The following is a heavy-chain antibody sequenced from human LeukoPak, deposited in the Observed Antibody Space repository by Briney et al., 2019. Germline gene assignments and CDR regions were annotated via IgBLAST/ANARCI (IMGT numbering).Heavy chain of an antibody. D-gene: IGHD5-24*01. CDR2: INPSGGST. CDR3: ARAWRWLQLYFDY. CDR1: GYTFTSYY. J-gene: IGHJ4*02. Sequence: GASVKVSCKASGYTFTSYYMHWVRQAPGQGLEWMGIINPSGGSTSYAQKFQGRVTMTTDTSTSTAYMELRSLRSDDTAVYYCARAWRWLQLYFDYWGQGTLVTVSS. V-gene: IGHV1-46*01.